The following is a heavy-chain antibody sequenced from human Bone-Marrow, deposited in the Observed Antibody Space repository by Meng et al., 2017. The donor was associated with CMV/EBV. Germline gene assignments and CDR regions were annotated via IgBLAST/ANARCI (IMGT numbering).Heavy chain of an antibody. V-gene: IGHV3-53*01. CDR2: IYSGGST. J-gene: IGHJ6*02. D-gene: IGHD2-2*02. Sequence: GESLKISCAASGFTVSSNYMSWVRQAPGKGLEWVSVIYSGGSTYYADSVKGRFTISRDNSKNTLYLQMNSLRPEDTALYYCARGLVVPAAIFEVGIAARPAADVWGQGTTVTVSS. CDR1: GFTVSSNY. CDR3: ARGLVVPAAIFEVGIAARPAADV.